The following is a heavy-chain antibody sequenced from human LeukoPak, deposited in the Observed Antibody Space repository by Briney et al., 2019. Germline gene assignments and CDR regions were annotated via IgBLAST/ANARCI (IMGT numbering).Heavy chain of an antibody. CDR1: GFTFDDYG. Sequence: GGSLRLSCAASGFTFDDYGMSWVRQAPGKGLEWVSGINWNGGSTGYADPVKGRFTISRDNAKNSLYLQMNSLRAEDTALYYCARTVLLWFGESNYFDYWGQGTLVTASS. CDR3: ARTVLLWFGESNYFDY. CDR2: INWNGGST. J-gene: IGHJ4*02. D-gene: IGHD3-10*01. V-gene: IGHV3-20*04.